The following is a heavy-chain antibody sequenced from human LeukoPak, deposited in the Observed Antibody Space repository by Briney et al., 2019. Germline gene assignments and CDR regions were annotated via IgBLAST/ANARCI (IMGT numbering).Heavy chain of an antibody. V-gene: IGHV4-34*01. CDR3: ARGSGSYYY. CDR1: GGSFSGYF. J-gene: IGHJ4*02. D-gene: IGHD1-26*01. CDR2: INHSGST. Sequence: SETLSLTCAVYGGSFSGYFWSWIRQPPGKGLEWIGEINHSGSTNYNPSLKSRVTISVDTSKNQFSLKLSSVTAADTAVYYCARGSGSYYYWGQGTLVTVSS.